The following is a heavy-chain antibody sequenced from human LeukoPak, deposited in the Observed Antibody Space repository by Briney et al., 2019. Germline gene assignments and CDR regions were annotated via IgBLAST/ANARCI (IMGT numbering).Heavy chain of an antibody. CDR1: GGSFSGYY. Sequence: SETLSLTCAVYGGSFSGYYWSWIRQPPGKGLEWIGEINHSGSTNYNPSLKSRVTISVDTSKNQFSLKLSSVTAADTAVYYCATDQSLELRRGQYFQHWGQGTLVTVSS. CDR2: INHSGST. J-gene: IGHJ1*01. V-gene: IGHV4-34*01. CDR3: ATDQSLELRRGQYFQH. D-gene: IGHD1-7*01.